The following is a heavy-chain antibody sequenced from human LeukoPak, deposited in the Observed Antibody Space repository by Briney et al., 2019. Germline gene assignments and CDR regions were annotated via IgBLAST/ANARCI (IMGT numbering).Heavy chain of an antibody. CDR3: AREHIVVVIAYFDY. D-gene: IGHD2-21*01. V-gene: IGHV3-30-3*01. CDR2: ISYDGSNK. Sequence: QSGGSLRLSCAASGFTFSSYAMHWVRQAPGKGLEWVAVISYDGSNKYYADSVKGRFTISRDNSKNTLYLQMNSLRAEDTAVYYCAREHIVVVIAYFDYWGQGTLVTVSS. J-gene: IGHJ4*02. CDR1: GFTFSSYA.